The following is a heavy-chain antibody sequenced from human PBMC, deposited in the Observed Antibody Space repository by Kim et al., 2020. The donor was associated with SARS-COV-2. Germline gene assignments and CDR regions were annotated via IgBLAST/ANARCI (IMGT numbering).Heavy chain of an antibody. J-gene: IGHJ5*02. CDR2: IDTDTGTP. CDR1: GYTFTSRV. V-gene: IGHV7-4-1*02. CDR3: ARGTYIRGYDYVSWFDP. D-gene: IGHD3-22*01. Sequence: ASVKVSCKASGYTFTSRVINWLRQAPGQGLEWMGLIDTDTGTPAYAQGFTGRFVFSLDTSVTTAYLQISSLKAEDTAVYFCARGTYIRGYDYVSWFDPCGQACLVTAPS.